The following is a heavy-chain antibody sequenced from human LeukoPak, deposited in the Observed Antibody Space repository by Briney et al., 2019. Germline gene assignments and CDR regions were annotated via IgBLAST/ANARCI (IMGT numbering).Heavy chain of an antibody. J-gene: IGHJ5*02. Sequence: PSETLSLTCTVSGGSISSSSYYWGWIRQPPGKGLEWIGSIYYSGSTYYNPSLKSRVTISVDTSKNQFSLKLSSVTAADTAVYYCARLERGYSGSYDWFDPWGQGTLVTVSS. CDR3: ARLERGYSGSYDWFDP. CDR1: GGSISSSSYY. D-gene: IGHD1-26*01. V-gene: IGHV4-39*07. CDR2: IYYSGST.